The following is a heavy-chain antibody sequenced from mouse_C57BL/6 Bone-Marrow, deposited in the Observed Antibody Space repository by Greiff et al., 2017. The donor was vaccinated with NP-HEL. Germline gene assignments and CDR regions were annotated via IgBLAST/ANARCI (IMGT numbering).Heavy chain of an antibody. V-gene: IGHV1-19*01. CDR2: INPYNGGT. J-gene: IGHJ1*03. CDR3: ARPPYYGSSSRDV. Sequence: VHVKQSGPVLVKPGASVKMSCKASGYTFTDYYMNWVKQSHGKSLEWIGVINPYNGGTSYNQKFKGKATLTVDKSSSTAYMELNSLTSEDSAVYYCARPPYYGSSSRDVWGTGTTVTVSS. D-gene: IGHD1-1*01. CDR1: GYTFTDYY.